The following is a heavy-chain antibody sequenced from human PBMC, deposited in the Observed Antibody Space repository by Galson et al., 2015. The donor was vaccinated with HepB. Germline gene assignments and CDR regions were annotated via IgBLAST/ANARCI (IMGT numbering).Heavy chain of an antibody. CDR2: MNPNSGNT. D-gene: IGHD3-10*01. CDR3: ARVGGTDYYGSGSLIGGYYYYYYMDV. V-gene: IGHV1-8*01. CDR1: GYTFTSYD. J-gene: IGHJ6*03. Sequence: SVKVSCKASGYTFTSYDINWVRQATGQGLEWMGWMNPNSGNTGYAQKFQGRVTMTRNTSISTAYMELSSLRSEDTAVYYCARVGGTDYYGSGSLIGGYYYYYYMDVWGKGTTVTVSS.